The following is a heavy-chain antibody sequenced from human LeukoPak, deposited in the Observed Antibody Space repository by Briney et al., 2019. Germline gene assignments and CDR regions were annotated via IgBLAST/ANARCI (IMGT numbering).Heavy chain of an antibody. J-gene: IGHJ4*02. V-gene: IGHV3-74*01. CDR3: AKDFFDSSGWYGEGY. Sequence: PGGSLRLSCAASGFTFNNYWMHWVRQAPGKGLMWVSRISTDGSNTNYADSVKGRFTISKDNAKNTLYLQMNSLRAEDTAVYYCAKDFFDSSGWYGEGYWGQGTLVTVSS. CDR1: GFTFNNYW. CDR2: ISTDGSNT. D-gene: IGHD6-19*01.